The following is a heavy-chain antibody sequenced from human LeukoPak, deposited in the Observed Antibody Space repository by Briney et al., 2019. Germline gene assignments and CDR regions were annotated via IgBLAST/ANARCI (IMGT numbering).Heavy chain of an antibody. D-gene: IGHD2-21*02. CDR1: GFTVSSNY. CDR3: TKGDGGNAFDI. V-gene: IGHV3-11*01. Sequence: PGGSLRLSCAASGFTVSSNYMSWVRQAPGKGLEWVSYISNSGSTIYYTDSVKGRFTITRDNAKNSLYLQVNSLRAEDTAIYYCTKGDGGNAFDIWGQGTMVTVSS. J-gene: IGHJ3*02. CDR2: ISNSGSTI.